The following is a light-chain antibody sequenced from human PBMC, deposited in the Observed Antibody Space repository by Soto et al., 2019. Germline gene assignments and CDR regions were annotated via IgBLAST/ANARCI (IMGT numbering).Light chain of an antibody. CDR2: EVT. CDR1: SSDVGGYNY. CDR3: SSYAGSNNFV. V-gene: IGLV2-8*01. Sequence: QSALTQPPSASGSPGQSVTISCTGTSSDVGGYNYVSWYQQHPDKAPKLVIYEVTKRPSGVPDRVSASKSGNTASLTVSGLRAEDEADYYCSSYAGSNNFVFGSGTKVTVL. J-gene: IGLJ1*01.